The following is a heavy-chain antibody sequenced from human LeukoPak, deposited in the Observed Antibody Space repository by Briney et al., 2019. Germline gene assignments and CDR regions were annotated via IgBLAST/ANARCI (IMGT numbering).Heavy chain of an antibody. CDR3: ARVVCCYDSSGYTNYFDY. J-gene: IGHJ4*02. D-gene: IGHD3-22*01. CDR2: INHSGST. V-gene: IGHV4-34*01. Sequence: SETLSLTCAVYGGSFSGYYWSWIRQPPGKGLVWIGEINHSGSTNYNPSLKSRVTISVDTSKNQFSLKLSSVTAADTAVYYCARVVCCYDSSGYTNYFDYWGQGTLVTVSS. CDR1: GGSFSGYY.